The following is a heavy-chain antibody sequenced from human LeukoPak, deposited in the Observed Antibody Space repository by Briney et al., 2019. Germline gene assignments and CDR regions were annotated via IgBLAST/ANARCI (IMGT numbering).Heavy chain of an antibody. CDR3: AKGGKWDVTPFDY. V-gene: IGHV3-23*01. CDR2: IRSTGDT. Sequence: PGGSLRLSCAASGFIFSQYSINWVRQAPGKGLEWVSHIRSTGDTFYADSVKGRFTISRDNSKNTLYLQVNSLRAEDTAVYYCAKGGKWDVTPFDYWGQGTLVTVSS. CDR1: GFIFSQYS. D-gene: IGHD1-26*01. J-gene: IGHJ4*02.